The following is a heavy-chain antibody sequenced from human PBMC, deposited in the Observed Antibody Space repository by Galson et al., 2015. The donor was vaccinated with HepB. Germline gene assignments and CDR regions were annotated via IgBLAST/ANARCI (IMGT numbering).Heavy chain of an antibody. CDR1: GFSFGDHA. V-gene: IGHV3-9*01. CDR2: ISSRSDTK. D-gene: IGHD6-6*01. Sequence: SLRLSCAASGFSFGDHAMHWVRQAPGKGLEWVSGISSRSDTKIYADSVKGRFTISRDNAKNSLYLQINSLRGEDTAFYYCARRSGSFAFDIWGQSTMVTVSS. J-gene: IGHJ3*02. CDR3: ARRSGSFAFDI.